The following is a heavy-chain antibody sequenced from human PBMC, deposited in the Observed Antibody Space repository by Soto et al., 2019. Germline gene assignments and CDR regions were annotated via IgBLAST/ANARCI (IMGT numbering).Heavy chain of an antibody. CDR3: ARDRTPDAFDI. V-gene: IGHV3-48*03. J-gene: IGHJ3*02. Sequence: GGSLRLSCAASGFTFSSYEMNWVRQAPGKGLEWVSYISSSGSTIYYADSVKGRFTISRDNAKNSLYLQMNSLRAEDTAVYYCARDRTPDAFDIWGQGTMVTVSS. CDR2: ISSSGSTI. CDR1: GFTFSSYE.